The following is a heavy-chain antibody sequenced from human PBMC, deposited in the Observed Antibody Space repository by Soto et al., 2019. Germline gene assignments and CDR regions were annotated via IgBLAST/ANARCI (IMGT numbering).Heavy chain of an antibody. D-gene: IGHD5-18*01. J-gene: IGHJ6*02. CDR2: IYSGGST. Sequence: GGSLILSCAASGFTVSSNYMSWVRQVPGKGLEWVSVIYSGGSTYYADSVKGRFTISRDNSKNTLYLQMNSLRAEDTAVYYCASLGYSYGPGGMDVWGQGTTVTVSS. CDR3: ASLGYSYGPGGMDV. V-gene: IGHV3-53*01. CDR1: GFTVSSNY.